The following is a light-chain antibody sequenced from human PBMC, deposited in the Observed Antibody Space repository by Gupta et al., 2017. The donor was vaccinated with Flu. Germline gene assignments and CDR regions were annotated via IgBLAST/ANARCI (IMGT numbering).Light chain of an antibody. J-gene: IGKJ2*01. Sequence: DIQMTQSPSSLSASIGDRVTITCRASQNIITYLTWYQQKPGKAPKVLIYAASNLQSGVPSRFSGSGSGTDFTLTISRLQPEDFATYYCQQSDSTWYTFGQGTKMEIK. CDR1: QNIITY. CDR2: AAS. CDR3: QQSDSTWYT. V-gene: IGKV1-39*01.